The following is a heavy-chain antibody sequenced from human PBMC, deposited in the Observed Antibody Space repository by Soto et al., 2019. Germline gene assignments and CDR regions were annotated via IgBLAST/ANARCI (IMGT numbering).Heavy chain of an antibody. CDR1: GFSLSNYW. J-gene: IGHJ3*02. Sequence: GGSLRLSCTASGFSLSNYWMTWVRQAPGKGLEWVANIKQXGSLRYSIDSVKGRFTISRDDAKNSVYLQMNSLRVEDTAVYYCARDRPGSYDGLDIWGQGTMVTVSS. CDR3: ARDRPGSYDGLDI. V-gene: IGHV3-7*01. CDR2: IKQXGSLR. D-gene: IGHD3-10*01.